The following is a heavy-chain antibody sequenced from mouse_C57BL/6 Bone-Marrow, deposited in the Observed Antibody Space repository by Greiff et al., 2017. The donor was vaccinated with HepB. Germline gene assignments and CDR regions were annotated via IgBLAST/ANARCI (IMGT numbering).Heavy chain of an antibody. CDR2: IDPENGDT. V-gene: IGHV14-4*01. D-gene: IGHD1-1*01. CDR1: GFNIKDDY. Sequence: EVKLLQSGAELVRPGASVKLSCTASGFNIKDDYMHWVKQRPEQGLEWIGWIDPENGDTEYASKFQGKATITADTSSNTAYLQLSSLTSEDTAVYYCTPITTVVAKYVPFAYWGQGTLVTVSA. CDR3: TPITTVVAKYVPFAY. J-gene: IGHJ3*01.